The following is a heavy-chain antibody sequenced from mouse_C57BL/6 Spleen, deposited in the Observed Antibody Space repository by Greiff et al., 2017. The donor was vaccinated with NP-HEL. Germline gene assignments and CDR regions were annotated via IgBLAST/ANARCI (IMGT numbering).Heavy chain of an antibody. CDR1: GYTFTSYC. J-gene: IGHJ3*01. V-gene: IGHV1-52*01. Sequence: QVQLQQPGAELVRPGSSVKLSCKASGYTFTSYCMHWVKQRPIQGLEWIGNIDPSDSDTHYNQKFKDKATLTVDKSSSTAYMQLSSLTSEDSAVYYCARGLYYYGSRGLGRAWFAYWGQGTLVTVSA. CDR2: IDPSDSDT. CDR3: ARGLYYYGSRGLGRAWFAY. D-gene: IGHD1-1*01.